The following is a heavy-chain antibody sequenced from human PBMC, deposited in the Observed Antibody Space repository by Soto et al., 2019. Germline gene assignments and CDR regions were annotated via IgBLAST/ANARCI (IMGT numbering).Heavy chain of an antibody. D-gene: IGHD1-26*01. CDR2: ISAYNGNT. J-gene: IGHJ4*02. Sequence: GASVQVSCKASGDTFTCYGISWVRHAPGQGLERMGWISAYNGNTNKAQNLQGRVTMTTDTSTSTAYMELRSLRSDATAVYYCARGEPMGDYWGQGTLVTVSS. CDR3: ARGEPMGDY. V-gene: IGHV1-18*01. CDR1: GDTFTCYG.